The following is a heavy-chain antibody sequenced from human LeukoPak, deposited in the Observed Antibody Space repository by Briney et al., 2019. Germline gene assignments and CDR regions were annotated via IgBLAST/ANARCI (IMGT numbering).Heavy chain of an antibody. Sequence: ASVKVSCKASGYTFTSYGISWVRQAPGQGLEWMGWISAYNGNTNYAQKLQGRVTMTTDTSTSTAYMELRSLRSDDTAVYYCARRSDSSSWYFGDFDYWGQGTLVTVSS. J-gene: IGHJ4*02. CDR3: ARRSDSSSWYFGDFDY. D-gene: IGHD6-13*01. CDR2: ISAYNGNT. CDR1: GYTFTSYG. V-gene: IGHV1-18*01.